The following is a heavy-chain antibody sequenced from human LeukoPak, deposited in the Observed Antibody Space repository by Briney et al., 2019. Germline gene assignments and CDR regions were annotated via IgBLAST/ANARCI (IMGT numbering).Heavy chain of an antibody. CDR2: IYYSGST. CDR3: AKTYYDILTGYGGPYYMDV. V-gene: IGHV4-59*01. D-gene: IGHD3-9*01. CDR1: GGSISSYY. Sequence: SETLSLTCTVSGGSISSYYWSWIRQPPGKGLEWIGYIYYSGSTNYNPSLKSRVTISVDTSKNQFSLKLSSVTAADTAVYYCAKTYYDILTGYGGPYYMDVWGKGTTVTVSS. J-gene: IGHJ6*03.